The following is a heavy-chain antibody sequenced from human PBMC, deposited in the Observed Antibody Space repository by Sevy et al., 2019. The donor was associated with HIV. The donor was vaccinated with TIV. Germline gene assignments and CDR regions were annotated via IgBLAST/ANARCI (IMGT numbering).Heavy chain of an antibody. J-gene: IGHJ4*02. D-gene: IGHD6-19*01. Sequence: GGSLRLSCTASGFSFGDYAMSWVRQAPGKGLEWVGFIRSKAYGGTTEDAASVKGRFTISRDDSKSIAYLQMNSLKTEDTAVYYCTSTVVGIAVAGAGLLDYWGQGTLVTVSS. CDR1: GFSFGDYA. CDR2: IRSKAYGGTT. CDR3: TSTVVGIAVAGAGLLDY. V-gene: IGHV3-49*04.